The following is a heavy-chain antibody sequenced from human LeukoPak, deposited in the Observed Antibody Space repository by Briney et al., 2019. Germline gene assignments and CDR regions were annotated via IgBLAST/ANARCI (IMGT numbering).Heavy chain of an antibody. V-gene: IGHV5-51*01. CDR3: ARHPEITMIPNWFDP. CDR1: GYSFTSYW. Sequence: GESLKISCKGSGYSFTSYWIGWVRQMPGKGLEWMGIIYPGDPDTRYSPSFQGQVTISADKSISTAYLQWSSLKASDTAMYYCARHPEITMIPNWFDPWGQGTLVTVSS. J-gene: IGHJ5*02. D-gene: IGHD3-22*01. CDR2: IYPGDPDT.